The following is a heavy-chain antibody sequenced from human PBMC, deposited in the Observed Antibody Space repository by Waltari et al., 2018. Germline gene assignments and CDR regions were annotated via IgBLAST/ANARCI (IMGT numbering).Heavy chain of an antibody. J-gene: IGHJ3*01. V-gene: IGHV4-39*01. CDR3: ATYIGASVGTAAFDV. CDR2: PSYNGAT. Sequence: QLQLQESGPGLVKPSETLSLTCSVSGGSITTSRHYWGGIRQPPGQGLEWIATPSYNGATYTRPSRTSRVTMSRDTSKNQLSLTLGAVTAADAAVYYCATYIGASVGTAAFDVWGQGKMVIVSS. CDR1: GGSITTSRHY. D-gene: IGHD5-12*01.